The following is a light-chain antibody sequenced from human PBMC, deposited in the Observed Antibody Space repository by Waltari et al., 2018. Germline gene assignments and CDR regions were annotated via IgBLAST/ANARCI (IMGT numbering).Light chain of an antibody. J-gene: IGLJ2*01. Sequence: SSELTQDPAVSVALGQTARIPCQGDSLRSYYASWYQQKPGQAPVLVIYGKNNRPSGIPDRFSGSSSGNTASLTITGAQAEDEADYYCNSRDSSGNHLEVFGGGTKLTVL. CDR1: SLRSYY. CDR3: NSRDSSGNHLEV. V-gene: IGLV3-19*01. CDR2: GKN.